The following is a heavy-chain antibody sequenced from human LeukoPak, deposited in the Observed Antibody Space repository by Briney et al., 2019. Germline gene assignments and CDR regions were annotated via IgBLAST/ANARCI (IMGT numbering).Heavy chain of an antibody. CDR3: TGNYYGSGSYADFDY. Sequence: LPGGPLRLSCAAPGFTFSGSALHWVRQASGKGLEWVGRIRSTANGYATAYAASEKGRFTIPRDDSNNTAYPQMDSLKTEDTAVYYCTGNYYGSGSYADFDYWGQGTLVTVSS. V-gene: IGHV3-73*01. CDR2: IRSTANGYAT. D-gene: IGHD3-10*01. J-gene: IGHJ4*02. CDR1: GFTFSGSA.